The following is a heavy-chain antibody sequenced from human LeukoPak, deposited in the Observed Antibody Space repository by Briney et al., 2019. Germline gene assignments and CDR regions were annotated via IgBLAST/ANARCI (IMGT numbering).Heavy chain of an antibody. J-gene: IGHJ4*02. CDR3: ARARDAYDSFDN. D-gene: IGHD3-22*01. CDR2: IYYSGTT. CDR1: GDSISSYY. Sequence: KSSETLSLTCTVSGDSISSYYWNWIRQPPGKGLEWIGYIYYSGTTDYNPSLKSRVTISVDTSHKFSLRLSSVTAADTAVYYCARARDAYDSFDNWGQGTLVTVSS. V-gene: IGHV4-59*01.